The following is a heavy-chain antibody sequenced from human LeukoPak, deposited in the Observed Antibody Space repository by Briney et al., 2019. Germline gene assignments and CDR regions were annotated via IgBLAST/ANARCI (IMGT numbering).Heavy chain of an antibody. CDR2: IYYGGST. V-gene: IGHV4-31*03. D-gene: IGHD3-22*01. CDR3: ARDRTSGDSKYFDY. Sequence: SETLSLTCTVSGGSISSGGYYWSWIRQHPGKGLEWIGYIYYGGSTYYNPSLKSRVTISVDTSKNQFSLKLSSVTAADTAVYYCARDRTSGDSKYFDYWGQGTLVTVSS. CDR1: GGSISSGGYY. J-gene: IGHJ4*02.